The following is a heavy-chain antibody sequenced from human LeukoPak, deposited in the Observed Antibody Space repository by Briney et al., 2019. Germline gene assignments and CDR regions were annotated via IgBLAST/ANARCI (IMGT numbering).Heavy chain of an antibody. J-gene: IGHJ4*02. CDR2: ISSSGSTI. D-gene: IGHD5/OR15-5a*01. CDR1: GFTFSSYE. V-gene: IGHV3-48*03. CDR3: ARDPPPDTSVWHGSV. Sequence: QPGGSLRLSCVASGFTFSSYEMNWVRQAPGKGLEWVSYISSSGSTIYYADSVKGRFTISRDNAKNSLYLQMNSLRAEDTALYYCARDPPPDTSVWHGSVWGQGTLVTVSS.